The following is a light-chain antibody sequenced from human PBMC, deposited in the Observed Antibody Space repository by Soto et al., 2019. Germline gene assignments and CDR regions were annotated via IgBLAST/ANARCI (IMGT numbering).Light chain of an antibody. J-gene: IGKJ2*01. Sequence: EIVMTQSPATLSVSPGERATLSCRASQSVSSNLAWYQHKPGQAPRLLMYRTSTRATGIPDRFSGSGSGTEFTLTISGLLSEDFAVYYCQQCNDWPRTFGQGTKLEIK. CDR2: RTS. V-gene: IGKV3-15*01. CDR3: QQCNDWPRT. CDR1: QSVSSN.